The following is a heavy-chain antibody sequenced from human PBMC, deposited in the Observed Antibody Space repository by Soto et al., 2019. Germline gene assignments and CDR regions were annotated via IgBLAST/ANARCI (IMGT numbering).Heavy chain of an antibody. CDR2: IDTSGNT. CDR1: GGSISTDY. CDR3: ARYSSNWFQTEGMDV. Sequence: SETLSLTCTVSGGSISTDYWSWIRQPAGKGLEWIGRIDTSGNTNYNPAPKSRVTMSVDTSKKQFSLKLTSVTAADTAVYYCARYSSNWFQTEGMDVWGQGTTVTVSS. J-gene: IGHJ6*02. D-gene: IGHD6-13*01. V-gene: IGHV4-4*07.